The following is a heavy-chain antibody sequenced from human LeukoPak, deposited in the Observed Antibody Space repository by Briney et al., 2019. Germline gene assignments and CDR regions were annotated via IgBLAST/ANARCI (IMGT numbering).Heavy chain of an antibody. CDR1: GGTFSSYA. Sequence: GASVKVSCKASGGTFSSYAISWVRQAPGQGLEWMGGIIPIFGTANYAQKFQGKVTITADESTSTAYMELSSLRSEDTAVYYCAREKVDSSGYYYYWGQGTLVTVPS. CDR2: IIPIFGTA. D-gene: IGHD3-22*01. J-gene: IGHJ4*02. V-gene: IGHV1-69*13. CDR3: AREKVDSSGYYYY.